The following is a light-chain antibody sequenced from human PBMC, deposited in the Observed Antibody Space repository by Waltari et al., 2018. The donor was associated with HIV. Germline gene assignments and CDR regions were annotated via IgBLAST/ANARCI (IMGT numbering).Light chain of an antibody. Sequence: EIVMTQSPATLSVSPGERATLSCRASQSVSSNSAWYQQKPGQAPRLLIYGASTRATGIPARFSGSGSETDFTLTVSSLQSEDSAVYYCQQYNNWPLMYTFGQGTKLDIK. CDR2: GAS. CDR3: QQYNNWPLMYT. CDR1: QSVSSN. J-gene: IGKJ2*01. V-gene: IGKV3-15*01.